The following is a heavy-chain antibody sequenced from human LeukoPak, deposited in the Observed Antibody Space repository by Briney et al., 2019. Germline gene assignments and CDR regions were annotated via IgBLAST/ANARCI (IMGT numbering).Heavy chain of an antibody. J-gene: IGHJ4*02. V-gene: IGHV1-46*01. D-gene: IGHD1-14*01. CDR2: FNPSSGST. CDR3: ARGAGVVAGNFDC. Sequence: ASVKVSCKASGYTFTTYYIHWVRQAPGQGLEWMAIFNPSSGSTNYAQKFQGRVTMTRDTSTSTVYMELSSLRSEDTAVYYCARGAGVVAGNFDCWGQGTLVTVSS. CDR1: GYTFTTYY.